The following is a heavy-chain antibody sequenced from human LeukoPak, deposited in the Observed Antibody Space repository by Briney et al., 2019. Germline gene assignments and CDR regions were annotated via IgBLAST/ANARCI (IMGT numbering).Heavy chain of an antibody. CDR2: IYSPGTNY. CDR1: GGSFSGYY. Sequence: SETLSLTCAVYGGSFSGYYWSWVRQPAGKGLEWIGRIYSPGTNYNYNPSLKSRVTISIDTSKNQFSLRLTSVTAADTAVYYCVRGIGTSYDSSRDAFDIWGQGTMVSVSS. CDR3: VRGIGTSYDSSRDAFDI. D-gene: IGHD3-22*01. J-gene: IGHJ3*02. V-gene: IGHV4-59*10.